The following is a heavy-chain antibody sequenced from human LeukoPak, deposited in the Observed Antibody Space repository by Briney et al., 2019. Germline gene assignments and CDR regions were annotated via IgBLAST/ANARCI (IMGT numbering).Heavy chain of an antibody. J-gene: IGHJ4*02. Sequence: NPGGSLRLSCAASGFTFSSYSMNWVRQAPGKGLEWVSSISSSSSYIYYADSVKGRFTISRDNSKNTLYLQMNSLRAEDTAVYYCAKVHGWGQQQLVRPRNYFDYWGQGTLVTVSS. CDR3: AKVHGWGQQQLVRPRNYFDY. CDR1: GFTFSSYS. CDR2: ISSSSSYI. D-gene: IGHD6-13*01. V-gene: IGHV3-21*04.